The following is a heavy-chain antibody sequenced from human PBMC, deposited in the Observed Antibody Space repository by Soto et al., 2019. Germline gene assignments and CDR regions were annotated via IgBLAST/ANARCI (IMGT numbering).Heavy chain of an antibody. Sequence: GGSLRLPCAASGFTLSNYALTLVRQAPGKGLEWVSHLSGSGVSADYADSVKGRFTISRDNSKNTLYLQMNNLRAEDTALYYCAKDLGYSSGHWGQGTLVTVSS. CDR1: GFTLSNYA. V-gene: IGHV3-23*01. CDR2: LSGSGVSA. D-gene: IGHD6-19*01. J-gene: IGHJ4*02. CDR3: AKDLGYSSGH.